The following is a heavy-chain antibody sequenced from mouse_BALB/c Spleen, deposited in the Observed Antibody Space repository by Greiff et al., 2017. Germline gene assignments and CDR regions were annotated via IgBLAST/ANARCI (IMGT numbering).Heavy chain of an antibody. CDR3: ARGGYYAWFAY. D-gene: IGHD2-3*01. CDR2: IWAGGST. Sequence: EKLMESGPGLVAPSQSLSITCTVSGFSLTSYGVHWVRQPPGKGLEWLGVIWAGGSTNYNSALMSRLSISKDNSKSQVFLKMNSLQTDDTAMYYCARGGYYAWFAYWGQGTLVTVSA. J-gene: IGHJ3*01. CDR1: GFSLTSYG. V-gene: IGHV2-9*02.